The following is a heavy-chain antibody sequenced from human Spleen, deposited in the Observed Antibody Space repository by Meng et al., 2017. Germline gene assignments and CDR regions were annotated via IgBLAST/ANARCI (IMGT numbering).Heavy chain of an antibody. CDR3: ARGHYSSGWYGGLGY. V-gene: IGHV4-34*01. CDR2: INHSGST. Sequence: GSLRLSCAVYGGSFSGFYWSWIRQPPGKGLEWIGEINHSGSTNYNPSLKSRVTISVDTSKNQFSLKLSSVTAADTAVYYCARGHYSSGWYGGLGYWGQGTLVTVSS. J-gene: IGHJ4*02. CDR1: GGSFSGFY. D-gene: IGHD6-19*01.